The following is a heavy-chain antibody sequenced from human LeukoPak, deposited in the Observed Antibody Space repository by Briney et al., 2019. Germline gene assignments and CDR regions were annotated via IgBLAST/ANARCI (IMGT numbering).Heavy chain of an antibody. D-gene: IGHD3-3*01. CDR2: IYYSGST. V-gene: IGHV4-59*01. J-gene: IGHJ4*02. CDR1: GGSISSYY. Sequence: PSETLSLTCTVSGGSISSYYWMWIRQPPAKGLEWMGYIYYSGSTNYNPSLKSRVTISVDTSKNKFSLKLSSVTAADTAVYYCAGFGVVNPFDYWGQGTLVTVSS. CDR3: AGFGVVNPFDY.